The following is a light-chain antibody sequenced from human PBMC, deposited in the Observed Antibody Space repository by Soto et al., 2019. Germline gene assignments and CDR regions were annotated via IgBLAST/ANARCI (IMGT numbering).Light chain of an antibody. V-gene: IGKV3-20*01. J-gene: IGKJ2*01. Sequence: EVVMTQSPGTLSLSPGERATLSCRASQSVSNNYLAWYQQRPGQAPRLLIYGASKRATGIPDKFSGSGSGTDFTLSVNRLEPEDVAVYYCQQYGSTPYTLGQGTKLEIE. CDR1: QSVSNNY. CDR3: QQYGSTPYT. CDR2: GAS.